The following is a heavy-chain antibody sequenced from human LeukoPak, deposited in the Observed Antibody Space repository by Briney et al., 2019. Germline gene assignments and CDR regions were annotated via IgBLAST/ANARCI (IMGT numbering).Heavy chain of an antibody. Sequence: SETLSLTCTVSGGSISSSSYYWSWIRQPPGKGLEWIGYIYYSGSTYYNPSLKSRVTISVDTSKNQFSLKLSSVTAADTAAYYCARYCSSTSCFSDAFDIWGQGTMVTVSS. CDR3: ARYCSSTSCFSDAFDI. CDR2: IYYSGST. D-gene: IGHD2-2*01. V-gene: IGHV4-30-4*01. J-gene: IGHJ3*02. CDR1: GGSISSSSYY.